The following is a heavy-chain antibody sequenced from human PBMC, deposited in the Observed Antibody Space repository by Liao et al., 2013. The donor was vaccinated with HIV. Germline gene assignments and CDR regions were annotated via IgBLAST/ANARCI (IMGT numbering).Heavy chain of an antibody. Sequence: QVQLQESGPGLVKASQTLSLTCSVSGGSVGSGDYYWTWIRQPPGKGLEWIGYIYYSGSTFFNPSLKSRISMSLDTSKNLFSLNLTSVAAADTAIYYCARDLRVNGGYYFDSWGQGTLVTVSS. CDR3: ARDLRVNGGYYFDS. J-gene: IGHJ4*02. CDR1: GGSVGSGDYY. V-gene: IGHV4-30-4*01. CDR2: IYYSGST. D-gene: IGHD3-16*01.